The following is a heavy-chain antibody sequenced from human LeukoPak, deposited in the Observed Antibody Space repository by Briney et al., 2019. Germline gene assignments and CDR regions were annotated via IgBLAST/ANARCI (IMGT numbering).Heavy chain of an antibody. Sequence: LRLSCAASGFTFSSYAMSWVRQAPGKGLEWIGYIYYSGSTYYNPSLKSRVTISVDTSKNQFSLKLSSVTAADTAVYYCARDKAGGYHYYMDVWGKGTTVTVSS. D-gene: IGHD2-15*01. CDR1: GFTFSSYA. CDR3: ARDKAGGYHYYMDV. V-gene: IGHV4-31*02. J-gene: IGHJ6*03. CDR2: IYYSGST.